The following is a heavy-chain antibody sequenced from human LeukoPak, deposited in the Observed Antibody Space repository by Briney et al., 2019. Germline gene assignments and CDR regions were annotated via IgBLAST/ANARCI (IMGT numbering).Heavy chain of an antibody. D-gene: IGHD2-8*01. V-gene: IGHV4-39*02. CDR1: GGSISSYY. CDR2: ICYSGST. CDR3: AKWRQANWFDP. Sequence: SETLSLTCTVSGGSISSYYWSWIRQPPGKGLQWIGSICYSGSTYYNPSLKSRVTISVDTSKNHFSLKLTSVTAADTAVYYCAKWRQANWFDPWGQGILVTVSS. J-gene: IGHJ5*02.